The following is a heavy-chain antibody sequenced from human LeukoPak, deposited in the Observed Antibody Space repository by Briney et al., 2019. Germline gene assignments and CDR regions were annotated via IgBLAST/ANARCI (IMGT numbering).Heavy chain of an antibody. CDR1: GLIFSSYV. CDR3: ARASVTSLYFDY. D-gene: IGHD4-17*01. V-gene: IGHV3-23*01. Sequence: GGSLRLSCAASGLIFSSYVMSWVRQAPGKGLERVSTISGTGSDTYYTDSVNGRFTISRDNSKNTLSLNMNSLRAEDTAVYICARASVTSLYFDYWGQGTLVTVPS. CDR2: ISGTGSDT. J-gene: IGHJ4*02.